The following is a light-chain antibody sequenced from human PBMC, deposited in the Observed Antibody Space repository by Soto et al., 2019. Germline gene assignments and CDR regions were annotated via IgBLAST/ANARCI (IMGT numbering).Light chain of an antibody. Sequence: QSALTQPPSASGSPGQSVTISCTGTSSDVYVSWYQQYPGKAPKLVIYEISKRPPGVPDRISGSKSGNTASLTVSGLQAEDEADYYCASYVGSDTLYGGGTKVTVL. CDR2: EIS. J-gene: IGLJ2*01. CDR3: ASYVGSDTL. CDR1: SSDVY. V-gene: IGLV2-8*01.